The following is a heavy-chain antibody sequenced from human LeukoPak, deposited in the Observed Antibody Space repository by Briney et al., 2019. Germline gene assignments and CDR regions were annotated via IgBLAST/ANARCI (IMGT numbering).Heavy chain of an antibody. CDR3: ARARTVSYYDSSGYPFDY. D-gene: IGHD3-22*01. J-gene: IGHJ4*02. V-gene: IGHV1-69*13. CDR2: IILIFGTA. CDR1: GGTFSSYA. Sequence: ASVKVSCKASGGTFSSYAISWVRQAPGQGLEWMGGIILIFGTANYAQKFQGRVTITADESTSTAYMELSSLRSEDTAVYYCARARTVSYYDSSGYPFDYWGRGTLVTVSS.